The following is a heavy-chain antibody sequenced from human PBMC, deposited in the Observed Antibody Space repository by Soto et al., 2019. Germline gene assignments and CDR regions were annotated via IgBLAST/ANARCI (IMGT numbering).Heavy chain of an antibody. V-gene: IGHV3-23*01. CDR2: VSGGRGTT. CDR1: GFSFSTYG. J-gene: IGHJ4*02. Sequence: EVQLLESGGGLVQPGGSLRLSCAVSGFSFSTYGVPWVRQAPGKGLEWVSGVSGGRGTTHYADSVKGRFTITGDNSKNTVYLQRNSRRVEDTAVYYCAKWNGYGDHWGQGTLVTVSS. CDR3: AKWNGYGDH. D-gene: IGHD1-1*01.